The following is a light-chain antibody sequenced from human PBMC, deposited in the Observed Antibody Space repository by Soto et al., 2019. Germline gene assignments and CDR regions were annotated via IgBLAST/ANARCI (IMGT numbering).Light chain of an antibody. CDR3: CSHTSSNTVV. CDR2: EVN. Sequence: QSALTQPASVSGSPGQSITISCTGTSSDVGGYNYVFWYQHHPGKAPKLMIYEVNNRPSGVSDRFSGSKSANTASLTISGLQAEDEADYYCCSHTSSNTVVFGGGTQLTVL. V-gene: IGLV2-14*01. CDR1: SSDVGGYNY. J-gene: IGLJ2*01.